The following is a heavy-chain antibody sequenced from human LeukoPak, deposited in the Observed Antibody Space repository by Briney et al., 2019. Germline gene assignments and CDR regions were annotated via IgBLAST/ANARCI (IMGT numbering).Heavy chain of an antibody. V-gene: IGHV4-39*07. CDR1: GGSISSSSYY. D-gene: IGHD3-10*01. CDR3: ARDILWFGESYYFDY. J-gene: IGHJ4*02. Sequence: PSETLSLTCTVSGGSISSSSYYWGWIRQPPGKGLEWIGSIYYSGSTYYNPSLKSRVTISVDTSKNQFSLKLSSVTAADTAVYYCARDILWFGESYYFDYWGQGTLVTVSS. CDR2: IYYSGST.